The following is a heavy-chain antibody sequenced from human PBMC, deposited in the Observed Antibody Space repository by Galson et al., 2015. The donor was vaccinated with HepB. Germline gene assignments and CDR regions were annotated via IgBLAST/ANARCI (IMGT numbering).Heavy chain of an antibody. CDR3: ARGGIYCSGGSCYYYWYFDL. D-gene: IGHD2-15*01. J-gene: IGHJ2*01. CDR1: GGSISSYY. CDR2: IYYSGST. V-gene: IGHV4-59*01. Sequence: SETLSLTCTVSGGSISSYYWSWIRQPPGKGLEWIGYIYYSGSTNYNPSLKSRVTISVDTSKNQFSLKLSSVTAADTAVYYCARGGIYCSGGSCYYYWYFDLWGRGTLVTVSS.